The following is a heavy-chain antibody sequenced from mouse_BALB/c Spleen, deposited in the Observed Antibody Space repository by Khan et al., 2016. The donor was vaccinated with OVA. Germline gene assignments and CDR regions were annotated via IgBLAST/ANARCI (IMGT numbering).Heavy chain of an antibody. CDR2: ISYDGNN. Sequence: EVQLQESGPGLVKPSQSLSLTCSVTGYSVTSGYYWSWIRQFPGNRLEWMGYISYDGNNHYNPSLKNPISITRDTSKNQFFLRLNSVTTEDTATYYCTRAPWEGYFDVWGAGTTVTVSS. CDR3: TRAPWEGYFDV. CDR1: GYSVTSGYY. D-gene: IGHD4-1*01. V-gene: IGHV3-6*02. J-gene: IGHJ1*01.